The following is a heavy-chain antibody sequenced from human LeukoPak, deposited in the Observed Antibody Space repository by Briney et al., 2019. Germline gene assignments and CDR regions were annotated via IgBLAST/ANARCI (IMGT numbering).Heavy chain of an antibody. CDR2: IYYSGTT. D-gene: IGHD3-16*01. CDR1: GVSISSGDYY. J-gene: IGHJ4*02. V-gene: IGHV4-30-4*01. Sequence: SQTLSLTCTVPGVSISSGDYYWSWIRQPPGKGLEWIGYIYYSGTTYYNPSLKSRVTISLDTSKNQFSLKLSSVTAADTAVYYCAKVGDAATLHFDYWGQGTLVTVSS. CDR3: AKVGDAATLHFDY.